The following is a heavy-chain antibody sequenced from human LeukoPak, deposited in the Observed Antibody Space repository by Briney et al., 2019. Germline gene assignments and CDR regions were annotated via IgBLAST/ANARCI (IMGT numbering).Heavy chain of an antibody. D-gene: IGHD6-19*01. J-gene: IGHJ4*02. CDR3: AVIAVAGRGYFDY. V-gene: IGHV4-61*02. CDR2: IYTSGST. Sequence: SETLSLTCTVSGGSISSGSYYWSWIRQPAGKGLEWIGRIYTSGSTNYNPSLKSRVTISVDTSKNQFSLKLSSVTAADTAMYYCAVIAVAGRGYFDYWGQGILVTVSS. CDR1: GGSISSGSYY.